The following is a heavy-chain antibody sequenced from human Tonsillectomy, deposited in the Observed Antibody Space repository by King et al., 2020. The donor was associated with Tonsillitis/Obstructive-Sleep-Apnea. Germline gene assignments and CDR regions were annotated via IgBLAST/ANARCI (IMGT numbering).Heavy chain of an antibody. D-gene: IGHD3-3*01. CDR2: ISGSGHAT. V-gene: IGHV3-23*04. CDR3: AKGRARFLEWLLVDY. CDR1: GFTFNNYA. J-gene: IGHJ4*02. Sequence: VQLVESGGGLVQPGGSLRLSCAASGFTFNNYAMSWVRQAPGKGLEWVSSISGSGHATYYADSVKGRFSLSRDNSKNMVYLQMNSLRAEDTAVDYCAKGRARFLEWLLVDYWGQGTMVTVSS.